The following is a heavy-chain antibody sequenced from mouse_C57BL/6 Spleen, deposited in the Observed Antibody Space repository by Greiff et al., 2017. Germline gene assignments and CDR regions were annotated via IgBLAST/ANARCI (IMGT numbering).Heavy chain of an antibody. CDR1: GYTFTDYY. D-gene: IGHD2-3*01. Sequence: QVQLKESGPELVKPGASVKISCKASGYTFTDYYINWVKQRPGQGLEWIGWIYPGSGNTKYNEKFKGKATLTVDTSSSTAYMQLSSLTSEDSAVYFCARSRYDGYPYYAMDYWGQGTSVTVSS. CDR3: ARSRYDGYPYYAMDY. CDR2: IYPGSGNT. J-gene: IGHJ4*01. V-gene: IGHV1-84*01.